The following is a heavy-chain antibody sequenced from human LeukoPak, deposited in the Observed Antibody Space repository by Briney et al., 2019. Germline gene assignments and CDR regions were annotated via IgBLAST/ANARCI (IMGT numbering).Heavy chain of an antibody. Sequence: RGSLRLSCAASGLTFTKAWMTWVRQAPGEGLEWVGRIKSNTDGGTTDYAAPVKGRFTISRDDSKDTLYLQMNSLKTEDTAVYYCTTNPYDKSGYHIWGQGTMVTVSS. CDR3: TTNPYDKSGYHI. CDR1: GLTFTKAW. V-gene: IGHV3-15*01. D-gene: IGHD3-22*01. CDR2: IKSNTDGGTT. J-gene: IGHJ3*02.